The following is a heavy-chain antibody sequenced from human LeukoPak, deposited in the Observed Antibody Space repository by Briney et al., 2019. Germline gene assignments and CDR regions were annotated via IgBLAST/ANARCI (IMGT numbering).Heavy chain of an antibody. CDR3: ARVGNYYDSSGYYLSFDY. D-gene: IGHD3-22*01. CDR2: IRNKVNSYTT. CDR1: GFTFSDYY. Sequence: GGSLRLSCAASGFTFSDYYMDWVRQTPEKGLEWVGRIRNKVNSYTTEYAASVKGRFTISRDDSKNSVYLQMNSLNTEDTAVYYCARVGNYYDSSGYYLSFDYWGQGTLVTVSS. J-gene: IGHJ4*02. V-gene: IGHV3-72*01.